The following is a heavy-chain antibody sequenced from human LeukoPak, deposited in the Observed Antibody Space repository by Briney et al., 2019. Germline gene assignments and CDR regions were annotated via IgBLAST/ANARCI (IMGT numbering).Heavy chain of an antibody. CDR3: ARGQYYYGSGIKYYCDY. V-gene: IGHV3-30*03. J-gene: IGHJ4*02. D-gene: IGHD3-10*01. CDR1: GFTFSSYG. CDR2: ISYAGSNK. Sequence: GRSLRLSCAASGFTFSSYGMHWVRQAPGKGLEWVAVISYAGSNKYYADSVKGRFTISRDNSKNTMYLQLNSLRDEDTAVYYCARGQYYYGSGIKYYCDYWGQGTLVTVSS.